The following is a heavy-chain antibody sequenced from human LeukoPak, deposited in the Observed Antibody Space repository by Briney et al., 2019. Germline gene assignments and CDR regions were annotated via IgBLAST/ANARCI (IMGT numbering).Heavy chain of an antibody. Sequence: GGSLRLSCAASGFTFSSYGMHWVRQAPCKGLEWVAFIRYDGSNKYYADSVKGRFTISRDNSKNMLYLQMNSLRAEDTAVYYCAKDAIAVAAYYYMDVWGKGTTVTVSS. D-gene: IGHD6-19*01. CDR3: AKDAIAVAAYYYMDV. CDR1: GFTFSSYG. V-gene: IGHV3-30*02. CDR2: IRYDGSNK. J-gene: IGHJ6*03.